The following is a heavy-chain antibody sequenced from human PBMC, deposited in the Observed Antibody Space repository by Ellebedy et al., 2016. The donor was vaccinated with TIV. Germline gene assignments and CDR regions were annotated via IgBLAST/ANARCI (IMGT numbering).Heavy chain of an antibody. D-gene: IGHD5-18*01. CDR2: ISPHSGAA. V-gene: IGHV1-2*02. CDR3: ARGSDTAMFTGAY. CDR1: GYTFTGYD. J-gene: IGHJ4*02. Sequence: ASVKVSCKTSGYTFTGYDLHWVRQAPGQGLEWMGWISPHSGAAYYAQKFQGRVTLTRDTSSSTAYVEMSSLKSDDTAVYYCARGSDTAMFTGAYWGQGTLVIVSS.